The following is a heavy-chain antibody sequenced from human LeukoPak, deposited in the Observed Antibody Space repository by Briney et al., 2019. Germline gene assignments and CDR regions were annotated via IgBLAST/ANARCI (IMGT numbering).Heavy chain of an antibody. Sequence: PSETLSLTCTVSGGSISGYYWSWIRQPPGKGLEWIGYIHTSKSANYSPSLQSRVFIAVDSSKNQFSMKLSSVTATDTAVYFCARHAQRTGRDYYFDYWGQGTLVTVSS. J-gene: IGHJ4*02. CDR2: IHTSKSA. CDR1: GGSISGYY. V-gene: IGHV4-4*09. CDR3: ARHAQRTGRDYYFDY. D-gene: IGHD1-14*01.